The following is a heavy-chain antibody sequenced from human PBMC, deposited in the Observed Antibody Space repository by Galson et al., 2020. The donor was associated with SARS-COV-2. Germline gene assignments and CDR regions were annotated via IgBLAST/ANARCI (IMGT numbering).Heavy chain of an antibody. Sequence: GGSLRLSCAASGFTFSSYWMSWVRQAPGKGLEWVANIKQDGSEKYYVDSVKGRFTISRDNAKNSLYLQMNSLRAEDTAVYYCARDAYYYGSGSYSPSAPNYYYYYGMDVWGQGTTVTVSS. J-gene: IGHJ6*02. D-gene: IGHD3-10*01. CDR3: ARDAYYYGSGSYSPSAPNYYYYYGMDV. CDR2: IKQDGSEK. CDR1: GFTFSSYW. V-gene: IGHV3-7*01.